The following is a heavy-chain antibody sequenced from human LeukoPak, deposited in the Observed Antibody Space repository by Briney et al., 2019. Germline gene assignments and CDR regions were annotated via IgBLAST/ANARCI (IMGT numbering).Heavy chain of an antibody. CDR2: IYYDGGT. D-gene: IGHD1-26*01. CDR1: GGSVSSASYY. Sequence: SETLSLTCTVSGGSVSSASYYWSWIRQPPRGGLERIGFIYYDGGTSYNPSLKSRVTLSVDTSKNQFSLKLTSVTAADSALYFCARILVGATTDYWGQGTLVTVSS. V-gene: IGHV4-61*01. CDR3: ARILVGATTDY. J-gene: IGHJ4*02.